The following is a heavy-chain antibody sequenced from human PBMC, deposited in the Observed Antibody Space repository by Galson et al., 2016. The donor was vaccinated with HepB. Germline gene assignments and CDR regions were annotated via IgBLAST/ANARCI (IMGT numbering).Heavy chain of an antibody. CDR1: GYTFTNYA. V-gene: IGHV1-3*01. J-gene: IGHJ3*02. CDR2: INAGNGNT. Sequence: SVKVSCKASGYTFTNYAIHWVRQAPGQRLEWMGWINAGNGNTKYSQKFQGRVTITRDTSASTAYMELSSLRSEDTAMYYCARDPGPLAFDIWGQGTMVTVSS. CDR3: ARDPGPLAFDI.